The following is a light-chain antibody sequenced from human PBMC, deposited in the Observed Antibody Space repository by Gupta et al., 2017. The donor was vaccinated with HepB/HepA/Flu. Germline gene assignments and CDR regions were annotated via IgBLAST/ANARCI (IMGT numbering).Light chain of an antibody. CDR2: DAL. V-gene: IGKV3-11*01. J-gene: IGKJ1*01. CDR1: QNVRNY. CDR3: QQRSNWPRT. Sequence: EIVLTQSPATLYLSPGERATLSCTASQNVRNYIAWYQHKPGQAPRLLIYDALQRASYIPARFSGSGSGTDFTLTISSLEPEDFAVYYCQQRSNWPRTFGQGTKVEIK.